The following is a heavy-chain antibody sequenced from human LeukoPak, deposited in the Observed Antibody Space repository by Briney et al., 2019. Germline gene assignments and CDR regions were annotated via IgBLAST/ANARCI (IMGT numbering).Heavy chain of an antibody. D-gene: IGHD2-2*01. V-gene: IGHV3-30*03. Sequence: GGSLRLSCAASGFTFSSYGMHWVRQAPGKGLEWVAVISYDGSNKYYADSVKGRFTISRDNAKNSLYLQMNSLRDEDTAVYYCARDLVVPAYNWFDPWGQGTLVTVSS. CDR3: ARDLVVPAYNWFDP. J-gene: IGHJ5*02. CDR2: ISYDGSNK. CDR1: GFTFSSYG.